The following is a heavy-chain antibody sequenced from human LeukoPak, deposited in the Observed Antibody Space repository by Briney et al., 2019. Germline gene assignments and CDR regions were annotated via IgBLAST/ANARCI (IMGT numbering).Heavy chain of an antibody. V-gene: IGHV3-48*01. CDR3: AKDRTYYGSGNYYKTFDY. CDR1: GFTFSSYS. D-gene: IGHD3-10*01. Sequence: GGSLRLSCAASGFTFSSYSMNWVRQAPGKGLEWVSYISSSSSTIYYADSVKGRFTISRDNSKNTLYLQMNSLRAEDTAVYYCAKDRTYYGSGNYYKTFDYWGQGTLVTVSS. CDR2: ISSSSSTI. J-gene: IGHJ4*02.